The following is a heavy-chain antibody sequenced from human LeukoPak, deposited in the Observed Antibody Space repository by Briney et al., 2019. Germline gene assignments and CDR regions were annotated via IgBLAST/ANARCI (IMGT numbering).Heavy chain of an antibody. CDR2: IYSGGNT. CDR1: GFTFSSYA. D-gene: IGHD6-6*01. V-gene: IGHV3-66*01. CDR3: ARSIAARPLDY. J-gene: IGHJ4*02. Sequence: GGSLRLSCAASGFTFSSYAMSWVRQAPGKGLEWVSVIYSGGNTYYADSVKGRFTISRDNSKNTLYLQMNSLRAEDTAVYYCARSIAARPLDYWGQGTLVTVSS.